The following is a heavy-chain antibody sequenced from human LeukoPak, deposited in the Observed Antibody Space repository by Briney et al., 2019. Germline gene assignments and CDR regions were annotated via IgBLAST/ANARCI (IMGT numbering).Heavy chain of an antibody. CDR3: AKDPYGTRYFDY. D-gene: IGHD2-2*01. Sequence: PGGSLRLSCAASGFTVSSNYMSWVRQAPGKGLEWVSSLSGSGADTYYADSVKGRFTISRDNAKNTAYLQMNSLRAEDTAVYYCAKDPYGTRYFDYWGQGTLVTAS. CDR1: GFTVSSNY. J-gene: IGHJ4*02. V-gene: IGHV3-23*01. CDR2: LSGSGADT.